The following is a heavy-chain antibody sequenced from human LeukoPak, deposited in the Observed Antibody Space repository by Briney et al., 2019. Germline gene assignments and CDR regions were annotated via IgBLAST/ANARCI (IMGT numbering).Heavy chain of an antibody. V-gene: IGHV3-21*01. CDR1: GFTFSSYS. CDR3: ARVDTAMVFWFDP. D-gene: IGHD5-18*01. J-gene: IGHJ5*02. CDR2: ISSSSSYI. Sequence: NPGGSLRLSCAASGFTFSSYSMNWVRQAPGKGLEWVSSISSSSSYIYYADSVKGRFTISRDNAKNSLYLQMNSLRAEDTAVYYCARVDTAMVFWFDPWGQGTLVTVSS.